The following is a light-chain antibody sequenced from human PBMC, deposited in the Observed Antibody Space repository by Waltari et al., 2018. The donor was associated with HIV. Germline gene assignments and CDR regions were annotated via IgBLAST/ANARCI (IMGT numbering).Light chain of an antibody. CDR1: QSVSSN. CDR2: GAS. J-gene: IGKJ1*01. Sequence: EIVMTQSPATLSVSPGERATLSCRASQSVSSNLAWYQQKPGQAPRLLIYGASTRATGIPARFSGGGSGTEFTLTISSLQSEDFAVYYCQQYNNWPPWTFGQRAKVESK. CDR3: QQYNNWPPWT. V-gene: IGKV3-15*01.